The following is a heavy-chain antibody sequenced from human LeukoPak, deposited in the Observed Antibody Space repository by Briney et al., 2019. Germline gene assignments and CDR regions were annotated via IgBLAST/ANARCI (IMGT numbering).Heavy chain of an antibody. Sequence: GASVKVSCKASGYTFTSYAMNWVRQAPGQGLEWMGWINTNTGNPTYAQGFTGRFVFSLDTSVSTAYLQISSLKAEDTAVYYCARVRPPPSSGWSYYYYYYGMDVWGQGTTVTVSS. CDR1: GYTFTSYA. CDR2: INTNTGNP. V-gene: IGHV7-4-1*02. J-gene: IGHJ6*02. D-gene: IGHD6-19*01. CDR3: ARVRPPPSSGWSYYYYYYGMDV.